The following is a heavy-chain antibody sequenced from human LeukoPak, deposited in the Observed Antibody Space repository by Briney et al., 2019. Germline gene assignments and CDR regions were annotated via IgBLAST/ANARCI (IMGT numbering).Heavy chain of an antibody. CDR2: IVVGSGNT. Sequence: SVKVSCKASGFTFTSSAMQWVRQARGQRLEWIGWIVVGSGNTNYAQKFQERVTITRDMSTSTAYMELSGLRSDDTAVYYCARGPYDYVWGSYPLNWFDPWGQGTLVTVSS. D-gene: IGHD3-16*02. CDR3: ARGPYDYVWGSYPLNWFDP. V-gene: IGHV1-58*02. CDR1: GFTFTSSA. J-gene: IGHJ5*02.